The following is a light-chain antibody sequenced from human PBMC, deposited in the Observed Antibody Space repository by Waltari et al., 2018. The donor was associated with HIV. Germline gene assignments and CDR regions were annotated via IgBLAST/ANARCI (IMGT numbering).Light chain of an antibody. J-gene: IGKJ2*01. V-gene: IGKV1-16*01. CDR3: QQYNSPYT. Sequence: DIQMTQSPSSLSASLGDRVTITCRASRSINTYLNWYQHKLGESPKILISDSSTLQSGAQPRFSGSGSGTEFTLTISSLQPDDFATYYCQQYNSPYTFGQGTKLEIK. CDR1: RSINTY. CDR2: DSS.